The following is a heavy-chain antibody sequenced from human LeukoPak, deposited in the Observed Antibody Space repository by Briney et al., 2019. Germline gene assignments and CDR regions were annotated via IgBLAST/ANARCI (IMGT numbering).Heavy chain of an antibody. V-gene: IGHV4-59*12. CDR2: ISYSGST. D-gene: IGHD6-13*01. J-gene: IGHJ4*02. Sequence: KASETLSLTCTVSGGSISCYYWSWIRQPPGKGLEWIGYISYSGSTNYNPSLKSRLTISLDTSKRQFSLNLNSVTVADTALYYCARDYGGGWYQIDYWGQGTLVTVSS. CDR3: ARDYGGGWYQIDY. CDR1: GGSISCYY.